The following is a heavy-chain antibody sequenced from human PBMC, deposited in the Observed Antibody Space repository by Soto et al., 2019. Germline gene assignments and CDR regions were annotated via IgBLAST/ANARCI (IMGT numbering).Heavy chain of an antibody. CDR1: GFTFRTYE. J-gene: IGHJ4*02. CDR2: ISSRGDTR. D-gene: IGHD6-19*01. V-gene: IGHV3-48*03. Sequence: EVQLEESGGGLVQPGGSLRLSCAASGFTFRTYEMNWVRQAPGKGLEWVSYISSRGDTRFYADAVKGRFTISRDNAKNSLYRKMNSLRAEDTALYYCARESIEVTGPYDNWGQGTLVTVSS. CDR3: ARESIEVTGPYDN.